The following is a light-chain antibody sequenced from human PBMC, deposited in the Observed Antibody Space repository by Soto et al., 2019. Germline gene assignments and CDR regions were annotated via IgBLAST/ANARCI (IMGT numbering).Light chain of an antibody. CDR1: SSDVGAYNY. CDR2: EVS. V-gene: IGLV2-8*01. J-gene: IGLJ3*02. CDR3: SSYVGSNNWV. Sequence: QSVLTQPPSASGSPGQSVTISFTGTSSDVGAYNYVSWYQQHPGKAPKLMIYEVSKRPSGVPDRFSGSKSGDTASLTVSGLQADDEADYYCSSYVGSNNWVFGGGTKLTVL.